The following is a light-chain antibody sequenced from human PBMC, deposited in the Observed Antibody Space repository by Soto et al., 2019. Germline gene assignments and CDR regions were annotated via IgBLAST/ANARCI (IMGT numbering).Light chain of an antibody. CDR1: SSDVGYYDF. CDR3: SSYAGSTAFYV. Sequence: QSALTQPASVSGSPGQSITISCTGTSSDVGYYDFVSWYQQHPGKAPKLIIYEVSNRLSGVSDRFSASKSGNTASLTISGLQAEDEADYHCSSYAGSTAFYVFGTGTKLTVL. CDR2: EVS. J-gene: IGLJ1*01. V-gene: IGLV2-14*01.